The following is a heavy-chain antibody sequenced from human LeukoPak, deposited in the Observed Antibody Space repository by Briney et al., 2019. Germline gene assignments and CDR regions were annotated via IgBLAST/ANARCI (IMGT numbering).Heavy chain of an antibody. J-gene: IGHJ6*02. CDR2: TYYRSKWTN. V-gene: IGHV6-1*01. CDR1: GDSVSSNSAA. D-gene: IGHD3-22*01. CDR3: ARTNYYYDSSAYFPSMDV. Sequence: SQTLSLTCAISGDSVSSNSAAWNWIRQSPSRGLEWLGRTYYRSKWTNDYAVSVKSRITINPDTSENQFSLQLNSVTPEDTAVYYRARTNYYYDSSAYFPSMDVWGQGTTVTVSS.